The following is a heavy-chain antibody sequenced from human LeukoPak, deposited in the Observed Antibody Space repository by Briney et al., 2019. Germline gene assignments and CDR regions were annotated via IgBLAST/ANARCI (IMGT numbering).Heavy chain of an antibody. Sequence: SVKVSCKASGGTFSSYAISWVRQAPGQGLEWMGRIIPILGIANYAQKFQGRVTITADKSTSTAYMELSSLRSEDAAVYYCARDPGFFYYGMDVWGQGTTVTVSS. CDR1: GGTFSSYA. J-gene: IGHJ6*02. CDR2: IIPILGIA. CDR3: ARDPGFFYYGMDV. V-gene: IGHV1-69*04. D-gene: IGHD3-10*01.